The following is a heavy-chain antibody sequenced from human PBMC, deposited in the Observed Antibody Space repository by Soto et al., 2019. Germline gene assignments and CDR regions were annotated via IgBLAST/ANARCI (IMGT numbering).Heavy chain of an antibody. CDR2: IWYDGSNK. Sequence: QVQLVESGGGVVQPGRSLRLSCTASGFSFSTYGMHWVRQAPGKGVERVAGIWYDGSNKYHADSVKGRFTISRDNSRNTLYLQVSSLRAEDTAVYYCARDAGGYCSGGRCYSSAWFDPWGQGTLVTVSS. V-gene: IGHV3-33*01. CDR1: GFSFSTYG. D-gene: IGHD2-15*01. CDR3: ARDAGGYCSGGRCYSSAWFDP. J-gene: IGHJ5*02.